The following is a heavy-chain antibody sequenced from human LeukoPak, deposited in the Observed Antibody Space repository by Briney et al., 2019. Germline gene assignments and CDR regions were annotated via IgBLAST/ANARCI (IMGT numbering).Heavy chain of an antibody. V-gene: IGHV5-51*01. CDR2: IYPGYSDT. D-gene: IGHD6-13*01. CDR3: AREGSVAAAYYFDY. CDR1: GYSFTSYW. J-gene: IGHJ4*02. Sequence: GESLKISCKGSGYSFTSYWIGWVRQMPGKGLEGRGIIYPGYSDTRYSPSFQGQVTISADKSISTAYLQWSSLKASDTAMYYCAREGSVAAAYYFDYWGQGTLVTVSS.